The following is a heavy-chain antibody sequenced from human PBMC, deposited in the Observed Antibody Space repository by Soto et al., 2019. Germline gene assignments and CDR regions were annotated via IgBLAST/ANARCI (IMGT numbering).Heavy chain of an antibody. CDR1: VGSISSGGYY. V-gene: IGHV4-31*03. J-gene: IGHJ6*02. Sequence: TLSLTCTVSVGSISSGGYYWSWIRQHPGKGLEWIGYIYYSGSTYYNPSLKSRVTISVDTSKNQFSLKLSSVTAADTAVYYCARDRIQLWSTYYYYYYGMDVWGQGTTVTVSS. CDR3: ARDRIQLWSTYYYYYYGMDV. D-gene: IGHD5-18*01. CDR2: IYYSGST.